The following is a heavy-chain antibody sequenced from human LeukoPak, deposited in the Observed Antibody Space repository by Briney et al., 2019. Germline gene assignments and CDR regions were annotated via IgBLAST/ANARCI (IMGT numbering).Heavy chain of an antibody. CDR3: ARVRGSSWYNAFDI. Sequence: GGSLRLSCAASAFTFSDYYMSWIRQAPGKGLEWVSYISSSGSTIYYADSVKGRFTISRDNAKNSLYLQMNSLRAEDTAVYYCARVRGSSWYNAFDIWGQGTMVTVSS. V-gene: IGHV3-11*01. J-gene: IGHJ3*02. CDR2: ISSSGSTI. CDR1: AFTFSDYY. D-gene: IGHD6-13*01.